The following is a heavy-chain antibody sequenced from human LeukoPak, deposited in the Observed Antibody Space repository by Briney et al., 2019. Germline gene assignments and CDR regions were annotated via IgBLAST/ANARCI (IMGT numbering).Heavy chain of an antibody. CDR3: ARDTYYGDYGLDY. V-gene: IGHV4-61*02. CDR1: GGSISSGSYY. CDR2: IYTSGST. J-gene: IGHJ4*02. D-gene: IGHD4-17*01. Sequence: PSETLSLTCTVSGGSISSGSYYWSWIRQPAGKGLEWIGRIYTSGSTNYNPSLKSRVTISVDTSKNQFSLKLSSVTAADTAVYYCARDTYYGDYGLDYWGQGTLVTVSS.